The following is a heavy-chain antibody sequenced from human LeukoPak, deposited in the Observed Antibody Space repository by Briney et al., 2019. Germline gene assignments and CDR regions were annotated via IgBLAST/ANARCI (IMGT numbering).Heavy chain of an antibody. V-gene: IGHV3-30*09. CDR1: GFTFSSYA. CDR2: ISYDGSNK. Sequence: GGSLRLSCAASGFTFSSYAMHWVRQAPGKGLEWVAVISYDGSNKYYADSVKGRFAISRDNSKNTLYLQMNSLRAEDTAVYYCARNIWGGPLITTKGDYWGQGTLVTVSS. CDR3: ARNIWGGPLITTKGDY. J-gene: IGHJ4*02. D-gene: IGHD3-22*01.